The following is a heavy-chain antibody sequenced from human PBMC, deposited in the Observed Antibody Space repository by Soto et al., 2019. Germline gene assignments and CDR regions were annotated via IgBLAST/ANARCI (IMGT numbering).Heavy chain of an antibody. CDR1: GFTFSSYA. CDR3: ALRCSPVDFDY. J-gene: IGHJ4*02. CDR2: ISGSGGST. Sequence: GGSLRLSCAASGFTFSSYAMSWVRRAPGKGLEWVSAISGSGGSTYYADSVKGRFTISRDNSKNLLYLPMNSLRAADTALYYFALRCSPVDFDYWGRGTLVTVSS. D-gene: IGHD2-15*01. V-gene: IGHV3-23*01.